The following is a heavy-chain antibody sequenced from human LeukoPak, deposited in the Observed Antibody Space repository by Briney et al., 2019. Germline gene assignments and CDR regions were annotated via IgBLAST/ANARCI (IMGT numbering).Heavy chain of an antibody. V-gene: IGHV3-23*01. CDR2: SGSGGTT. CDR3: AKFSTELPAAWGSFDY. CDR1: GFTFSTYA. Sequence: GGSLRLSCAASGFTFSTYAMSWVRQAPGKGLEWVSISGSGGTTYYADSVKGRFTISRDNSKNTLYLQMNSLRVEDTDVYYCAKFSTELPAAWGSFDYWGQGTLVTVSS. J-gene: IGHJ4*02. D-gene: IGHD2-2*01.